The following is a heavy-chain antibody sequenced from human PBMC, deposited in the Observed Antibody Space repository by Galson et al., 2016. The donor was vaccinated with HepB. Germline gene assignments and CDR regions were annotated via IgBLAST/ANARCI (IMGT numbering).Heavy chain of an antibody. CDR3: ARASYYGNTGYYYFDY. V-gene: IGHV3-21*01. CDR1: GFTFSTYN. Sequence: SLRLSCAASGFTFSTYNMNWVRQAPGKGLEWVSSISRGSGYIYYADSVKGRFTISRDDAKNSLFLQMNSLTAEDTAVYFCARASYYGNTGYYYFDYWGQGALVTVSS. CDR2: ISRGSGYI. D-gene: IGHD3-22*01. J-gene: IGHJ4*02.